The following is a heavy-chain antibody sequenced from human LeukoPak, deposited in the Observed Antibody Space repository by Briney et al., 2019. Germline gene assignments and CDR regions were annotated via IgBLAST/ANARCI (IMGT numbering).Heavy chain of an antibody. CDR2: IYYSGTT. J-gene: IGHJ3*02. CDR3: ARAREEADDAFDI. CDR1: GGSISSGDYY. Sequence: PSQTLSLTCTVSGGSISSGDYYWSWIRQPPGKGLEWIGYIYYSGTTYYNPSLKSRVTTSVDTSKNQFSLKLSSVTAADTAVYYCARAREEADDAFDIWGQGTMVTVSS. V-gene: IGHV4-30-4*01.